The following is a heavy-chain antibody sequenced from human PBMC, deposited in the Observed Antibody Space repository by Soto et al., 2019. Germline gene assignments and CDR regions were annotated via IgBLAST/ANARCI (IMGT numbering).Heavy chain of an antibody. CDR1: GGSFSGYS. CDR3: ARDKITGLFDY. J-gene: IGHJ4*02. V-gene: IGHV4-34*01. CDR2: INHSGST. Sequence: SETLSLTCAVFGGSFSGYSWTWIRQPPGTGLEWIGEINHSGSTNYNPSLKSRVTISVDTSKNQFSLKLTSVTAADAAVYYCARDKITGLFDYWGQGTLVTVSS. D-gene: IGHD2-8*02.